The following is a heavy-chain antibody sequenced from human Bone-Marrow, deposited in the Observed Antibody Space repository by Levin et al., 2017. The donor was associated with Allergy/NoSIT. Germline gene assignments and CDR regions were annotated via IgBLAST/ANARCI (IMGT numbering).Heavy chain of an antibody. CDR3: AKGRGSYSGVDY. Sequence: SGGSLRLSCATSGFTFSDYAMNWVRQAPGKGLEWVSAISASGGVSYYADSVKGRLTISRDNSKGTVYLQMNSLRAEDTALYYCAKGRGSYSGVDYWGQGTLVTVSS. CDR1: GFTFSDYA. J-gene: IGHJ4*02. V-gene: IGHV3-23*01. CDR2: ISASGGVS. D-gene: IGHD1-26*01.